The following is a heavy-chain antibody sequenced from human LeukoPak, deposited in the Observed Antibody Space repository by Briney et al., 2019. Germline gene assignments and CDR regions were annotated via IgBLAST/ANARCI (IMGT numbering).Heavy chain of an antibody. CDR1: GYTLTELS. D-gene: IGHD2-15*01. CDR3: ATASVGYCSGGSCYYFDY. J-gene: IGHJ4*02. CDR2: FDPEDGET. Sequence: ASVKVSCKVSGYTLTELSMHWVRQAPGKGLEWMGGFDPEDGETIYAQKFQGRVTMTEDTSTDTAYMELSSLRSEDTAVYYCATASVGYCSGGSCYYFDYWGQGTLVTVSS. V-gene: IGHV1-24*01.